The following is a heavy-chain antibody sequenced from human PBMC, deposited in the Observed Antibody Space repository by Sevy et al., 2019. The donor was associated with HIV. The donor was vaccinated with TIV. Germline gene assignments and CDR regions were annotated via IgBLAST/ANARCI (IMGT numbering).Heavy chain of an antibody. CDR2: IGTAAGVT. J-gene: IGHJ4*02. D-gene: IGHD2-21*01. CDR3: ARCPGHYSIDY. V-gene: IGHV3-48*02. Sequence: GGSLRLSCAASGFTFNTYSLIWVRQTPGKGLEWLSFIGTAAGVTYYADSVKGRFTISTDNAKNSLYLQMNSLRDEDTAVYYCARCPGHYSIDYWDQGTLVTVSS. CDR1: GFTFNTYS.